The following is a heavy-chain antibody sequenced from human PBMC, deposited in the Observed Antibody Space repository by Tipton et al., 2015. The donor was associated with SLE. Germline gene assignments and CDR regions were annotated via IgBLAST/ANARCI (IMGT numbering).Heavy chain of an antibody. CDR1: GGSISSYY. Sequence: LRLSCTVSGGSISSYYWSWIRQPPGEGLEWIGYIYYSGSTNYNPSLKSRVTISVDTSKNQFSLKLSSVTAADTAVYYCARVGGGYSSGWYDYWGQGTLVTVSS. J-gene: IGHJ4*02. V-gene: IGHV4-59*01. CDR2: IYYSGST. D-gene: IGHD6-19*01. CDR3: ARVGGGYSSGWYDY.